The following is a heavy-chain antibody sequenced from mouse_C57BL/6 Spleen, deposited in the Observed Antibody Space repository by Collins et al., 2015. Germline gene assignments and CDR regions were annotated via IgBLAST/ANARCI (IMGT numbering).Heavy chain of an antibody. Sequence: QIQLVQSGPELKKPGETVKISCKASGYTFTNYGMNWVKQAPGKGLKWMGWINTYTGEPTYADDFKGRFAFSLETSASTAYLQINNLKNEDTATYFCARSTRGAMDYWGQGTSVTVSS. CDR2: INTYTGEP. V-gene: IGHV9-3-1*01. CDR3: ARSTRGAMDY. CDR1: GYTFTNYG. D-gene: IGHD2-1*01. J-gene: IGHJ4*01.